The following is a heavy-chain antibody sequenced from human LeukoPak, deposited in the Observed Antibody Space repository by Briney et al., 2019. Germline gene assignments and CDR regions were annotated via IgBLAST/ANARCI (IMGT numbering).Heavy chain of an antibody. CDR3: AREAYGGNGVDY. D-gene: IGHD4-23*01. Sequence: GGSLRLSCAASGFTFSSYWMHWVRQAPGKGLVWVSRINSDGSSTSYADSEKGRFAISRDNAKNTLYLQMNSLRAEDTAVYYCAREAYGGNGVDYWGQGTLVTVSS. V-gene: IGHV3-74*01. J-gene: IGHJ4*02. CDR1: GFTFSSYW. CDR2: INSDGSST.